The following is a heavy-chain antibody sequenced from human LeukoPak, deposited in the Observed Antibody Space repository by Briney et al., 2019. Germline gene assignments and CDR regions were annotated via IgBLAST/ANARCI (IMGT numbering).Heavy chain of an antibody. CDR1: GGSFSGYY. J-gene: IGHJ3*02. V-gene: IGHV4-34*01. CDR3: ARVRATGAFDI. D-gene: IGHD1-26*01. CDR2: INHGGST. Sequence: KASETLSLTCAVYGGSFSGYYWTWIRQPPGKGLEWIGEINHGGSTNYNPSLKSRVTISVDTSKNQFSLKLSSVTAADTAVYYCARVRATGAFDIWGQGTMVTVSS.